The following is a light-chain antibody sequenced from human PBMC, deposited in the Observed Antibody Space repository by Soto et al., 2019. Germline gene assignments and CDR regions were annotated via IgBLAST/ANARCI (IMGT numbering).Light chain of an antibody. Sequence: VHRTHSPSSLSASVVYRVTITFQASQNINNYLNWYQQKPGRAPKLLIYDASNLEAGVPSRFRGSGSGTDFTFTISRLQPEDIATYYCQQYENLPTFGQGTRLEIK. CDR3: QQYENLPT. CDR2: DAS. V-gene: IGKV1-33*01. CDR1: QNINNY. J-gene: IGKJ5*01.